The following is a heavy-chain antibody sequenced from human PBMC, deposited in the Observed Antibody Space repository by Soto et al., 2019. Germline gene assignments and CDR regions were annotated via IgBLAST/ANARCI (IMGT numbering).Heavy chain of an antibody. V-gene: IGHV4-59*01. D-gene: IGHD5-18*01. CDR2: FSYSGST. J-gene: IGHJ4*02. CDR3: ARAKWVQLYYLDY. Sequence: QVQLQESGPGLVNPSETLSITCSVSGDSMSSYQWSWIRQVPGKGLEWIGYFSYSGSTSYKSSIESRVSMSVDTSKNQFSLKLSSVTAADTAVYYCARAKWVQLYYLDYGGQGALVTFSS. CDR1: GDSMSSYQ.